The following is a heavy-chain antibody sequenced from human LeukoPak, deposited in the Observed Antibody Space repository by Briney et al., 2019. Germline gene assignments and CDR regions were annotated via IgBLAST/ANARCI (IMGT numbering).Heavy chain of an antibody. CDR2: IYYSGST. CDR1: GGSISSYY. J-gene: IGHJ4*02. D-gene: IGHD1-26*01. CDR3: ARSSGSEVDY. Sequence: SEALSLTCTVSGGSISSYYWSWIRQPPGKGLEWIGYIYYSGSTNYNPSLKSRVTISVDTSKNQFSLKLSSVTAADTAVYYCARSSGSEVDYWGQGTLVTVSS. V-gene: IGHV4-59*08.